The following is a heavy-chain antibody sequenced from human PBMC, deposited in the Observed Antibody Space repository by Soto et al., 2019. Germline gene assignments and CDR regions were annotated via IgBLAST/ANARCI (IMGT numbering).Heavy chain of an antibody. J-gene: IGHJ1*01. CDR2: ISGSGGST. CDR1: GFTFSSYA. Sequence: GGSLRLSCAASGFTFSSYAMSWVRQAPGKGLEWVSAISGSGGSTYYADSVKGRFTISRDNSKNTLYLQMNSLRAEDTAVYYCSKGFLPLSGEFFQHLGQGTLVTVPQ. D-gene: IGHD2-8*01. CDR3: SKGFLPLSGEFFQH. V-gene: IGHV3-23*01.